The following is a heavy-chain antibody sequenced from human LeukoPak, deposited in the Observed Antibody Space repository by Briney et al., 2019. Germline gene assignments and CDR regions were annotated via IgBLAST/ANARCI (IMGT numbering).Heavy chain of an antibody. D-gene: IGHD3-22*01. J-gene: IGHJ4*02. Sequence: GGSLRLSCAASGFTFSTYAMHWVRQAPGKGLEWVAVISYDGSSKYYADSVKGRFTISRDNSKNTLYLQMNSLRAEDTAVYYCAKAASSGYRILEYWGQGTLVTVSS. V-gene: IGHV3-30*04. CDR1: GFTFSTYA. CDR3: AKAASSGYRILEY. CDR2: ISYDGSSK.